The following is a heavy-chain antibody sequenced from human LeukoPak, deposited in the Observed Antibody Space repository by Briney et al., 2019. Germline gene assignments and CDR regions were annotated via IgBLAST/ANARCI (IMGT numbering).Heavy chain of an antibody. CDR2: ISSNSGVT. V-gene: IGHV1-2*02. Sequence: ASPKVSRRASGYTFTDYYIHCVRQAPGQGLEGMGWISSNSGVTTYAQTFQGRVTMTRDTSISTFYMDLIGLRSDDTAVYYCASGRRGGYGLDVWDQGTTVTVSS. CDR1: GYTFTDYY. J-gene: IGHJ6*02. CDR3: ASGRRGGYGLDV. D-gene: IGHD3-16*01.